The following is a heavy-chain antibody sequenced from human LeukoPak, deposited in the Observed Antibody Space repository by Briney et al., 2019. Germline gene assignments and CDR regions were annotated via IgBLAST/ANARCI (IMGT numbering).Heavy chain of an antibody. Sequence: ASVMVSCEASGGTFSCYAISWVRQAPGQGLEWMGAIIPIFGTANYAQKFQGRVTITADESTSTAYMELRSLRSEDTAVYYCARSRPFRRAIAGSGWYGSYDYWGQGTLVTVSS. D-gene: IGHD6-19*01. J-gene: IGHJ4*02. CDR2: IIPIFGTA. CDR3: ARSRPFRRAIAGSGWYGSYDY. V-gene: IGHV1-69*01. CDR1: GGTFSCYA.